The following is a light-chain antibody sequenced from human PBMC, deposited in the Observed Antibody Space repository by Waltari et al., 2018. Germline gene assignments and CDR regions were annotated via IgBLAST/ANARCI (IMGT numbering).Light chain of an antibody. V-gene: IGKV2-28*01. Sequence: DIVVTQSPLSLPVTPGEPASISCRSSQNLLHTNGYNYLDWYLQKPGQPPQLPIFLGSNRASGVPDRFSGSGSGTEFTLKISRVEAEDVGVYYCMQALQSPWSFGQGTKVEIK. CDR3: MQALQSPWS. CDR1: QNLLHTNGYNY. CDR2: LGS. J-gene: IGKJ1*01.